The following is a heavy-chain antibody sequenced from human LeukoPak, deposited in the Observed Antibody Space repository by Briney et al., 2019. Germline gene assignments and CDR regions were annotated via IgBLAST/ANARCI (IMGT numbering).Heavy chain of an antibody. V-gene: IGHV3-23*01. D-gene: IGHD3/OR15-3a*01. Sequence: GGSLRLSCAASGFTFSNYAVAWVRQAPGKGLEWVSAEGSAGGTYYADSVRGRFTISRDNSGNTLSLQISSLRVEDTGLYYCASRTWTGPGYYAFDIWGQGTMVTVSS. CDR2: EGSAGGT. J-gene: IGHJ3*02. CDR3: ASRTWTGPGYYAFDI. CDR1: GFTFSNYA.